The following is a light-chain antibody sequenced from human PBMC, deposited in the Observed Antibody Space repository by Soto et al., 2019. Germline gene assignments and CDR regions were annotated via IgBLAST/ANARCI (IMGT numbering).Light chain of an antibody. CDR3: AQGTHWPPT. CDR1: QSLVHSDGNTY. V-gene: IGKV2-30*02. J-gene: IGKJ1*01. Sequence: DVVMTQSPLSLPVTLGLPASISCRSSQSLVHSDGNTYLSWFLQRPGQSPRRLIYKVSNRDSGVPDRFSGSGSGTDVTLKISRVEAEDVGLYDCAQGTHWPPTFGQGTKVEIK. CDR2: KVS.